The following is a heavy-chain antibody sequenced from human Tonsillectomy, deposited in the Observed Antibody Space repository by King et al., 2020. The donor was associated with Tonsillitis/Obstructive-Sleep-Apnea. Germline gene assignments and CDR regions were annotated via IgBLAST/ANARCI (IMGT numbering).Heavy chain of an antibody. V-gene: IGHV3-9*01. CDR1: GFTFDDYA. J-gene: IGHJ6*03. CDR3: AICSGDGGSYETGYYRAV. CDR2: ISWNSGSI. Sequence: VPLVESGGGLVPPGRSLRLSCAASGFTFDDYAMHWVRQAPGKGLEWVSGISWNSGSIGYADSVKGRFTISRDNAKNSLYLQMNSLRAEDTALYYCAICSGDGGSYETGYYRAVWGKGTTGTGAS. D-gene: IGHD3-10*02.